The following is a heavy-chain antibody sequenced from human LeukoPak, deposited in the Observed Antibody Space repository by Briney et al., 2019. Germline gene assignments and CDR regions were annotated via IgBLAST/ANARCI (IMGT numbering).Heavy chain of an antibody. D-gene: IGHD3-22*01. CDR1: GGSISSYY. Sequence: SETLSLTCTVSGGSISSYYWSWIRQPAGKGLEWIGRIHTSGSTNYNPSLKSRVTMSVDTSKNQFSLKLSSATAADTAVYYCARDTYYYDSRGYHVFDYWGQGTLVTVSS. CDR3: ARDTYYYDSRGYHVFDY. CDR2: IHTSGST. V-gene: IGHV4-4*07. J-gene: IGHJ4*02.